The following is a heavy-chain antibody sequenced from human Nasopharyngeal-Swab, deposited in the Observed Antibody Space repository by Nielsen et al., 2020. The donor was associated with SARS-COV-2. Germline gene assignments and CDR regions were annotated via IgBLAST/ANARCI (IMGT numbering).Heavy chain of an antibody. CDR3: ARVRGGSSSWYQGSDAFDI. D-gene: IGHD6-13*01. Sequence: SVKVSCKASGGTFSSYAISWVRQAPGQGLEWMGGIIPIFGTANYAQKFQGRVTITADESTSIAYMELRSLRSDDTAVYYCARVRGGSSSWYQGSDAFDIWGQGTMVTVSS. J-gene: IGHJ3*02. V-gene: IGHV1-69*13. CDR2: IIPIFGTA. CDR1: GGTFSSYA.